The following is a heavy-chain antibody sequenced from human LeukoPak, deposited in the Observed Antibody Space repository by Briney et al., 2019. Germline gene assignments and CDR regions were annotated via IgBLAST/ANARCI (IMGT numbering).Heavy chain of an antibody. CDR1: GVTFSSYS. Sequence: GGCLRLSCAASGVTFSSYSMRWVRQAPGKGLEWVSSISSSSSYIYYADSVKGRFTISRDNAKNSLYLQMNSLRAEDTAVYYCARESGGDYWGQGTLVTVSS. V-gene: IGHV3-21*01. J-gene: IGHJ4*02. CDR2: ISSSSSYI. CDR3: ARESGGDY. D-gene: IGHD3-10*01.